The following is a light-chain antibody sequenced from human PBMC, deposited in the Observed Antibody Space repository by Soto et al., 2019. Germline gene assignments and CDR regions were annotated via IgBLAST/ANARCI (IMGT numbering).Light chain of an antibody. J-gene: IGKJ4*01. CDR1: QSISSY. CDR2: AAS. CDR3: ERSYRTPGR. Sequence: IDMTRVLYSMSASVGDRVTITCRASQSISSYLNWYQQKPGKAPKLLIYAASSLQSGVPSRFSGSGHGTDFNLTMRSRQPEEFATYNYERSYRTPGRVGGGTRVEIK. V-gene: IGKV1-39*01.